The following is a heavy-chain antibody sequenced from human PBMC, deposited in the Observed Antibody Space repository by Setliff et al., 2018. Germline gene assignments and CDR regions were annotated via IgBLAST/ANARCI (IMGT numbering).Heavy chain of an antibody. V-gene: IGHV3-23*01. CDR1: GFTFSTYA. Sequence: GGSLRLSCAASGFTFSTYAMSRVRQAPGKGLEWVSGISGSCYSTYYADSVKGRLTISRDNSNNTLYLHMNSLRAEDTAVYYCVHRLTVFDYWGQGTLVTVSS. CDR2: ISGSCYST. CDR3: VHRLTVFDY. D-gene: IGHD2-21*02. J-gene: IGHJ4*02.